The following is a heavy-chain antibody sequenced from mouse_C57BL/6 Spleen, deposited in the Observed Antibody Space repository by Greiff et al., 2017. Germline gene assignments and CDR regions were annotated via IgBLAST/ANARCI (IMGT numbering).Heavy chain of an antibody. Sequence: EVQLMESEGGLVQPGSSMKLSCTASGFTFSDYYMAWVRQVPEKGLEWVANINYDGSSTYYLDSLKSRFIISRDNAKNILYLQMSSLKSEDTATYYCARVTYYYGSSHYFDYWGQGTTLTVSS. V-gene: IGHV5-16*01. D-gene: IGHD1-1*01. CDR2: INYDGSST. J-gene: IGHJ2*01. CDR3: ARVTYYYGSSHYFDY. CDR1: GFTFSDYY.